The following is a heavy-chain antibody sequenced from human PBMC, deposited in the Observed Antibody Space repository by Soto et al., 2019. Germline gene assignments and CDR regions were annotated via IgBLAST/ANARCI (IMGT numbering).Heavy chain of an antibody. CDR2: IYYSGST. Sequence: SETLSLTCTVSGGSISSSSYYWGWIRQPPGKGLEWIGSIYYSGSTYYNPSLKSRVTISVDTSKNQFSLKLSSVTAADTAVYYCARPPPPKWLRFTGDAFDIWGQGTMVTVSS. D-gene: IGHD5-12*01. CDR3: ARPPPPKWLRFTGDAFDI. V-gene: IGHV4-39*01. J-gene: IGHJ3*02. CDR1: GGSISSSSYY.